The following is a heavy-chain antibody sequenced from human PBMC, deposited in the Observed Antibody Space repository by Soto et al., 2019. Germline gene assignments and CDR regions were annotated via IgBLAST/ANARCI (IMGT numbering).Heavy chain of an antibody. D-gene: IGHD6-19*01. J-gene: IGHJ4*02. CDR2: IIPIFGTA. CDR3: ARDSSGWYSTAYYFDY. Sequence: SVKVSCKASGGTFSSYSISWVRQAPGQGLEWMGGIIPIFGTANYAQKFQGRVTITADESTSTAYMELSSLRSEDTAVYYCARDSSGWYSTAYYFDYWGQGTLVTVSS. V-gene: IGHV1-69*13. CDR1: GGTFSSYS.